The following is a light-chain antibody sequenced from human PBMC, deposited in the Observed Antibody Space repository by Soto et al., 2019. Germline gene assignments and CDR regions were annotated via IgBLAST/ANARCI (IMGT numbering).Light chain of an antibody. Sequence: EIVLTQSPATLSLSPGERATLSCRASQSVSSYLAWYQQKPGQAPRLLIYDASNRATGIPARFSGSGSGTNFPLTISSLEPKVFAVYSCKQRSNWLFGKGTRLEIK. CDR1: QSVSSY. J-gene: IGKJ5*01. CDR2: DAS. CDR3: KQRSNWL. V-gene: IGKV3-11*01.